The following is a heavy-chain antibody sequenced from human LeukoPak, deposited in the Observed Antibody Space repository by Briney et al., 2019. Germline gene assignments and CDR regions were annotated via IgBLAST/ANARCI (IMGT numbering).Heavy chain of an antibody. D-gene: IGHD1/OR15-1a*01. CDR3: ARGRISITGTSDLDY. CDR2: MSPNSGNT. Sequence: GASVKVSCKASGYTFTSYDINWVRQATGQGLEWMGWMSPNSGNTGYAQKFQGRVTITRNTSISTAYMELSSLRSEDTAVYYCARGRISITGTSDLDYWCQGTLATVSS. V-gene: IGHV1-8*03. CDR1: GYTFTSYD. J-gene: IGHJ4*02.